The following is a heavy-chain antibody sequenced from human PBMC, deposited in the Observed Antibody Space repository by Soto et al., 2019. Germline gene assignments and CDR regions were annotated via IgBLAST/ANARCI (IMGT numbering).Heavy chain of an antibody. CDR2: ISGSGDST. J-gene: IGHJ5*02. CDR1: GFTFSSYA. Sequence: EVQLLESGGGLVQPGGSLRLSCAAGGFTFSSYAMNWVRKAPVKGLEWVSAISGSGDSTYYVDSVKGRFTISRDNSNHTLYLQLNSLRAEDSAVYYCAKDLPGELLPACFDPCSQGLMVTFSS. D-gene: IGHD1-26*01. V-gene: IGHV3-23*01. CDR3: AKDLPGELLPACFDP.